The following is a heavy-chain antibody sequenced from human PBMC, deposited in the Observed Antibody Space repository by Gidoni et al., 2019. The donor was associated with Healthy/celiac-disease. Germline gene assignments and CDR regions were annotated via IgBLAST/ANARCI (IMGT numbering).Heavy chain of an antibody. CDR3: TSGGYYGSGSYPYEAYYYYGMDV. CDR2: IRSKAYGGTT. J-gene: IGHJ6*02. Sequence: EVQLVESGGGLVKPGRSLRLSCTASGFTFGDYAMSCFRQPPGKGLEWVGFIRSKAYGGTTEYAASVKGRFTISRDDSKSIAYLQMNSLKTEDTAVYYCTSGGYYGSGSYPYEAYYYYGMDVWGQGTTVTVSS. V-gene: IGHV3-49*05. D-gene: IGHD3-10*01. CDR1: GFTFGDYA.